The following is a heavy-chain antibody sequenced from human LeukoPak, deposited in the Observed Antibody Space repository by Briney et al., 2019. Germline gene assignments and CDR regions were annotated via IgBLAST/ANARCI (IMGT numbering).Heavy chain of an antibody. CDR3: ARVPGRRADAFDI. V-gene: IGHV3-21*01. CDR2: ISSSSSYI. D-gene: IGHD1-26*01. Sequence: PGGSLRRSCAASGFTFSNYSMNWVRHAPGKGLEWVSSISSSSSYIYYADSVRDRFTSSRDNAKNSLYLQMNSLRAEDTAVYYCARVPGRRADAFDIWGQGTMVTVSS. J-gene: IGHJ3*02. CDR1: GFTFSNYS.